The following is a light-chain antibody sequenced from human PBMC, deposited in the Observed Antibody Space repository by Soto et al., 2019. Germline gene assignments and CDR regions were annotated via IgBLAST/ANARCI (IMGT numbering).Light chain of an antibody. J-gene: IGKJ1*01. V-gene: IGKV1-5*01. Sequence: LQITPPPFTPSAPVGATITITCRASQTISRWLAWYQQKPGKAPRXLIYTASTLESGVPSRFSASGSGTEFTLTISSMHPDDFATDYCQEYNNYWTFGQGTKVDIK. CDR1: QTISRW. CDR2: TAS. CDR3: QEYNNYWT.